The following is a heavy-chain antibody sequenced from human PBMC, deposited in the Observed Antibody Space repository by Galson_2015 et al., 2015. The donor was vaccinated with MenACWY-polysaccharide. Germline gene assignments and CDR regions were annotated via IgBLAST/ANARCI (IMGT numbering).Heavy chain of an antibody. CDR2: ISWDGGST. Sequence: SLRLSCAASGFTFDDYTMHWVRHAPGKGLEWVSLISWDGGSTYYADSVKGRLTISRDNSKNSLYLQMNSLRTEDTALYYCAKDTCSSTSCPLYYYYYYMDVWGKGTTVTVSS. CDR3: AKDTCSSTSCPLYYYYYYMDV. CDR1: GFTFDDYT. J-gene: IGHJ6*03. V-gene: IGHV3-43*01. D-gene: IGHD2-2*01.